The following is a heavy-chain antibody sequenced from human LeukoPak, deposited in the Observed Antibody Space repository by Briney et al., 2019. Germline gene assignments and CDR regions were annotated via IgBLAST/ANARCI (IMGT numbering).Heavy chain of an antibody. CDR2: INPNSGGT. CDR1: GYSENFYG. D-gene: IGHD2-21*02. V-gene: IGHV1-2*02. Sequence: ASVKVSCKTSGYSENFYGITWVRQVAGQGLEWMGWINPNSGGTNYAQKFQGRVTMTRDTSISTAYMELSRLRSDDTAVYYCARVVVVVTAKDYYYYYMDVWGKGTTVTVSS. CDR3: ARVVVVVTAKDYYYYYMDV. J-gene: IGHJ6*03.